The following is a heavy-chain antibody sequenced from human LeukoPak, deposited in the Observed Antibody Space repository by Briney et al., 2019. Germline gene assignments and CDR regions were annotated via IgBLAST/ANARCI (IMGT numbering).Heavy chain of an antibody. CDR3: AKDTYSSSWSLFDY. CDR2: ISWNSGSI. Sequence: GGSLRLSCAASGFTFSSYAMHWVRQAPGKGLEWVSGISWNSGSIGYADSVKGRFTISRDNAKNSLYLQMNSLRAEDTALYYCAKDTYSSSWSLFDYWGQGTLVTVSS. J-gene: IGHJ4*02. V-gene: IGHV3-9*01. D-gene: IGHD6-13*01. CDR1: GFTFSSYA.